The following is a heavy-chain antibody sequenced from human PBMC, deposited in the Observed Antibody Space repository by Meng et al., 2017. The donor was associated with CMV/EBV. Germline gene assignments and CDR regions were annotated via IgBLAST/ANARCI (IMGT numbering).Heavy chain of an antibody. CDR3: ARDLLIGDHGFGVAFLYGMDV. J-gene: IGHJ6*02. D-gene: IGHD3-3*01. CDR1: GYTFTGYY. V-gene: IGHV1-2*02. Sequence: ASVKVSCKASGYTFTGYYMHWVRQAPGQGLEWMGWINPNSGGTNYAQKFQGRVTMTRDTSISTAYMELSRLRSDDTAVYYCARDLLIGDHGFGVAFLYGMDVWGQGTTVTVSS. CDR2: INPNSGGT.